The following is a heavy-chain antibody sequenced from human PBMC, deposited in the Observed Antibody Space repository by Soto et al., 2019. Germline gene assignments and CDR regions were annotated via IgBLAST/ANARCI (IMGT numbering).Heavy chain of an antibody. CDR1: GYTFTGYY. J-gene: IGHJ6*02. CDR3: ARDPLSSSSPYYYYGMDV. CDR2: INPNSGGT. V-gene: IGHV1-2*04. Sequence: ASVKVSCKASGYTFTGYYMHWVRQDPGQGLEWMGWINPNSGGTNYAQKFQGWVTMTRDTSISTAYMELSRLRSDDTAVYYCARDPLSSSSPYYYYGMDVWGQGTTVTVSS. D-gene: IGHD6-6*01.